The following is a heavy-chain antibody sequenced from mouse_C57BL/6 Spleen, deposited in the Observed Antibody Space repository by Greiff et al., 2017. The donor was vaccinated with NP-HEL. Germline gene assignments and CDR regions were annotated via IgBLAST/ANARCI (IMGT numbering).Heavy chain of an antibody. CDR3: ARSGGYGMDY. V-gene: IGHV5-17*01. CDR1: GFTFSDYG. D-gene: IGHD3-1*01. Sequence: EVKLVESGGGLVKPGGSLKLSCAASGFTFSDYGMHWVRQAPEKGLEWVAYISSGSSTIYNADTVKGRFTISRDNAKNTLFLQMTSLRSEDTAMYYCARSGGYGMDYWGQGTSVTVSS. J-gene: IGHJ4*01. CDR2: ISSGSSTI.